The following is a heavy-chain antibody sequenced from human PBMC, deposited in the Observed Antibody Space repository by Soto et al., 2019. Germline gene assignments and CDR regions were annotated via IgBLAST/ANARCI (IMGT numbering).Heavy chain of an antibody. CDR3: ARDVLFSALRIPFGLDS. D-gene: IGHD3-16*01. J-gene: IGHJ6*02. CDR1: GYTFSNYH. V-gene: IGHV1-46*01. CDR2: INPNGGST. Sequence: ASVKVSCKATGYTFSNYHIHWVRQAPGQGLEWMGIINPNGGSTTYAQKFQGRVTITRDTSTSTVYMELSSLTSEDTALYYCARDVLFSALRIPFGLDSCGQGTTVTVYS.